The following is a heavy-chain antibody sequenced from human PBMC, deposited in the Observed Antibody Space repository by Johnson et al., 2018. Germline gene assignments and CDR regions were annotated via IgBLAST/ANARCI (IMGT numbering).Heavy chain of an antibody. J-gene: IGHJ3*02. D-gene: IGHD3-22*01. Sequence: VQLVQSGGGLVQPGRSLRLSCTASGFTFGDYAMSWFRQAPGKGLEWVGFIRSKAYGGTTEYAASVKGRFTISRDDSKSIAYLQMNSLKTEDTAVYYCTRGRGYYYDSSGRDAFDIWGQGTMVTVSS. CDR1: GFTFGDYA. CDR3: TRGRGYYYDSSGRDAFDI. V-gene: IGHV3-49*03. CDR2: IRSKAYGGTT.